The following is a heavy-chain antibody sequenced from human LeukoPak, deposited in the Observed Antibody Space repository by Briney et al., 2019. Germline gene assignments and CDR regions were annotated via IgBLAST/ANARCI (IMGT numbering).Heavy chain of an antibody. CDR2: IYYSGST. CDR1: GGSISGYY. Sequence: SETLSLTCTVSGGSISGYYWSWIRQPPGKGLEWIGYIYYSGSTNYNPSLKSRVTISVDTSKNQFSLKLSSVTAADTAVYYCARGCGGGDCSNDYWGQGTLVTVSS. V-gene: IGHV4-59*01. J-gene: IGHJ4*02. CDR3: ARGCGGGDCSNDY. D-gene: IGHD2-21*02.